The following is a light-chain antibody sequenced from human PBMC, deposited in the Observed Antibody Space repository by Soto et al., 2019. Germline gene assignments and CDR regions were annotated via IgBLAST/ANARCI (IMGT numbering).Light chain of an antibody. Sequence: QSVLTQPPSLSGTPGQTVTISCIGSMSNIGSAIVHWYQQIPGTAPKHLIYMNNQRPSGVPDRFSGSKSGTSASLVITGLRPDDEADYYCVAWDDNLSSRVFGGGTKLTVL. CDR1: MSNIGSAI. V-gene: IGLV1-47*01. CDR3: VAWDDNLSSRV. CDR2: MNN. J-gene: IGLJ3*02.